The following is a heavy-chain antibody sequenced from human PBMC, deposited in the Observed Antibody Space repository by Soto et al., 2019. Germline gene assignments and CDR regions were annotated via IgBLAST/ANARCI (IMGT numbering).Heavy chain of an antibody. D-gene: IGHD6-6*01. CDR2: INPSGGST. V-gene: IGHV1-46*04. CDR3: ARAVGGSSDSYYYYGMDV. Sequence: QVQLVQSGAEVKKPGASVKVSCKASGYTFTSYYMHWVRQAPGQGLEWMGIINPSGGSTSYAQKLRGRVTMTRDTSTSTVDMVLSSLRSEDTAVYYWARAVGGSSDSYYYYGMDVWGQGTAVTVSS. CDR1: GYTFTSYY. J-gene: IGHJ6*02.